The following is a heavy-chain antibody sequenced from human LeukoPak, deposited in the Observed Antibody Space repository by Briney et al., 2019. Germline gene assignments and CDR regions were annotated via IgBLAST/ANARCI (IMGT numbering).Heavy chain of an antibody. Sequence: ASVKVSCKASGYTFTNYWIQWVRQAPGQGLEWVALINPNDGSTTYAHKFQGRVTMTRDTSTSTVYMDLSSLASEDTAVYYCARAPRNSSTMLDYWGQGTLVTVSS. D-gene: IGHD6-13*01. V-gene: IGHV1-46*01. J-gene: IGHJ4*02. CDR2: INPNDGST. CDR3: ARAPRNSSTMLDY. CDR1: GYTFTNYW.